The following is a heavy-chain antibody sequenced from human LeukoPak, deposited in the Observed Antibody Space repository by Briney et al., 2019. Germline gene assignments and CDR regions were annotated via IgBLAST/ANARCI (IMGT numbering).Heavy chain of an antibody. CDR3: AKEVDTAIFLIDY. CDR1: GFTLSSYG. D-gene: IGHD5-18*01. J-gene: IGHJ4*02. V-gene: IGHV3-30*18. CDR2: ISYDGSNK. Sequence: QSGGSLRLSCAASGFTLSSYGMHWVLQASGKGLEWVALISYDGSNKYYADSVKGRFTISRDNSKNTLYLQMNSLRAEDTAVYYCAKEVDTAIFLIDYWGQGTLVTVSS.